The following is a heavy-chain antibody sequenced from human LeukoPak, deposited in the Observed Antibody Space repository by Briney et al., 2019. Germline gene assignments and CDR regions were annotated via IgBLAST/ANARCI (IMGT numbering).Heavy chain of an antibody. J-gene: IGHJ6*04. Sequence: PGGSLRLSCAASGFTFSSYGMHWVRQAPGKGLEWVAVIWYDGSNKYYTDSVKGRFTISRDNSKNTLYLQMNSLRAEDTAVYYCAKEHSRGDYYYGMDVWGKGTTVTVSS. CDR1: GFTFSSYG. D-gene: IGHD2-21*01. CDR2: IWYDGSNK. CDR3: AKEHSRGDYYYGMDV. V-gene: IGHV3-33*06.